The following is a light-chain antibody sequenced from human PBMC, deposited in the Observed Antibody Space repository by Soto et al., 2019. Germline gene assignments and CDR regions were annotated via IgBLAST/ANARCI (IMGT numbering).Light chain of an antibody. Sequence: QSVLTQPPSVSAAPGQKVTISCAGSSSNIGGNSVSWYQQLPATAPKLLIYDDNNRPSGIPDRFSGSKSGTSATLGITGFQTGDEADYYCGSWDSSLSAYVFGTGPKVTVL. CDR2: DDN. CDR3: GSWDSSLSAYV. V-gene: IGLV1-51*01. CDR1: SSNIGGNS. J-gene: IGLJ1*01.